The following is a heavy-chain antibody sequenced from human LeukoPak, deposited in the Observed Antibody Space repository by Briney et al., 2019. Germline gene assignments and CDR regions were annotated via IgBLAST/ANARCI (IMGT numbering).Heavy chain of an antibody. J-gene: IGHJ4*02. CDR3: ARGLHY. CDR2: IGGSTSSI. CDR1: GFTFSTYS. Sequence: GGSLRLSCAASGFTFSTYSMNWVRQAPGEGLEWVSYIGGSTSSIYYADFVKGRFTISRDNAKNSLYLQMNSLRAEDTAVYYCARGLHYWGQGTLVTVSS. V-gene: IGHV3-48*01.